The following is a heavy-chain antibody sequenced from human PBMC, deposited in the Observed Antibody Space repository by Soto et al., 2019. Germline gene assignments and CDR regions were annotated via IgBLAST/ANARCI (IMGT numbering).Heavy chain of an antibody. D-gene: IGHD5-18*01. Sequence: ASVKVSCKASGYTFTGYYMHWVRQAPGQGLEWMGWINPNSGGTNYAQKFQGWVTMTRDTSISTAYMELSRLRSGDTAVYYCARDTGDTAMAGRNFDYWGQGTLVTVSS. J-gene: IGHJ4*02. CDR1: GYTFTGYY. CDR2: INPNSGGT. V-gene: IGHV1-2*04. CDR3: ARDTGDTAMAGRNFDY.